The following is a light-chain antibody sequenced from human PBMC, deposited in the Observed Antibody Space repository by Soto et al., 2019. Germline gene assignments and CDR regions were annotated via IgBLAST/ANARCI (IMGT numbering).Light chain of an antibody. CDR1: QSVSNNY. CDR3: QQRSNWPIT. J-gene: IGKJ5*01. V-gene: IGKV3-11*01. Sequence: EIVLTQSPATLSVSPGERATLSCRASQSVSNNYLAWYQQKPGQAPRLLIYGASNRATGIPARFSGSGSGTDFTLTISSLEPEDFAVYYCQQRSNWPITFGQGTRLEI. CDR2: GAS.